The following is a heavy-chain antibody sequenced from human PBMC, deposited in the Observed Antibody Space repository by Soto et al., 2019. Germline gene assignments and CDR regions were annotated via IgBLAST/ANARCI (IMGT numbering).Heavy chain of an antibody. Sequence: GGSLRLSCAASGFTFSSYGMHWVRQAPGKGLEWVAVISYDGSNKYYADSVKGRFTISRDNSKNTLYLQMNSLRAEDTAVYYCAKADYDFWSGSLADYWGQGTQVTVSS. V-gene: IGHV3-30*18. J-gene: IGHJ4*02. CDR3: AKADYDFWSGSLADY. CDR2: ISYDGSNK. CDR1: GFTFSSYG. D-gene: IGHD3-3*01.